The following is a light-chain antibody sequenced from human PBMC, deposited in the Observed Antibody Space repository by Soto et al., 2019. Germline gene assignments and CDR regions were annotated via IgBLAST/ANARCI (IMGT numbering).Light chain of an antibody. CDR3: QQRSNWPPVT. CDR1: LSVTSN. Sequence: IVMTQSPATLSVSPGDRATLSCSASLSVTSNLAWYQQKTGQAPRLLIYGAATRATGIPARFSGSGSGTEFTLTISSLQSEDFAVDFCQQRSNWPPVTFGQGTRLEN. CDR2: GAA. V-gene: IGKV3-15*01. J-gene: IGKJ5*01.